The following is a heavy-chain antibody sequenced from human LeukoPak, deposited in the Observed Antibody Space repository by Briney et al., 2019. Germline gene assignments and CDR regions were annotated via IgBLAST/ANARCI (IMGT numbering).Heavy chain of an antibody. D-gene: IGHD2/OR15-2a*01. V-gene: IGHV3-11*01. CDR2: ISNTGGVT. CDR1: GFIFGDYY. J-gene: IGHJ4*02. CDR3: AKGILGGGLDH. Sequence: GGSLRLSCAASGFIFGDYYMTWIRQAPGKGLEWVSYISNTGGVTKYADSVKGRFTISRDNAKNSLYLEMNALRVEDTASYFCAKGILGGGLDHWGQGSLVTVSS.